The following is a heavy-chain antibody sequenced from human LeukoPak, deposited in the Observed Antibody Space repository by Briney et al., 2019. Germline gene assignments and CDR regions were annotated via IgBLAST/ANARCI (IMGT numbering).Heavy chain of an antibody. CDR3: ARAYYDFWGGYAFDY. J-gene: IGHJ4*02. D-gene: IGHD3-3*01. Sequence: GGSLRLSCAASGFTFSSYAMHWVRQAPGKGLEWVAVISYDGSNKYYADSVKGRFTISRDNSKNTLYLQMNSLRAEDTAVYYCARAYYDFWGGYAFDYWGQGTLVTVSS. V-gene: IGHV3-30-3*01. CDR1: GFTFSSYA. CDR2: ISYDGSNK.